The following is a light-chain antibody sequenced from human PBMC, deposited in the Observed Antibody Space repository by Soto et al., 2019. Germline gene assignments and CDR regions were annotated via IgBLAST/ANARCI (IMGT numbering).Light chain of an antibody. J-gene: IGKJ1*01. V-gene: IGKV3-20*01. Sequence: EIELTQSLGPLSSSPGERATLSCRASQSGSSRYLGWYQQKPGEAPRLRIYGASSRATGIADRFSGSGSGTDFTLPISRLEPEDFGVYYSQQYGGSPVTVGQGTKVDMK. CDR2: GAS. CDR1: QSGSSRY. CDR3: QQYGGSPVT.